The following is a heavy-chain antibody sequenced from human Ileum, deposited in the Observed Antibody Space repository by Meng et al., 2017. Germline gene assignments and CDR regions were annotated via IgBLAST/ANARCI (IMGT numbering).Heavy chain of an antibody. V-gene: IGHV3-74*03. D-gene: IGHD2-2*01. CDR3: TADGGVPAASPY. Sequence: EVRLVESGGGLVQPGESLRLSCAASGFTFSRSWMHWVRQVSGKGLLWVAHINDDGSTTTYADSVMGRFTTSRDNARNTVDLQMSSLRAEDTAIYYCTADGGVPAASPYWGQGILVTVSS. CDR2: INDDGSTT. J-gene: IGHJ4*02. CDR1: GFTFSRSW.